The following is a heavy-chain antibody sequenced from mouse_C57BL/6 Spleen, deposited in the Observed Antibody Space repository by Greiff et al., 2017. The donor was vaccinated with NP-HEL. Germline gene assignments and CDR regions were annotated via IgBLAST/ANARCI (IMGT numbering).Heavy chain of an antibody. V-gene: IGHV2-9-1*01. CDR1: GFSLTSYA. J-gene: IGHJ4*01. CDR3: ARNLNYGSSLPYYYAMDY. CDR2: IWTGGGT. Sequence: QVQLKESGPGLVAPSQSLSITCTVSGFSLTSYAISWVRQPPGKGLEWLGVIWTGGGTNYNSALKSRLSISKDNSKSQVFLKMNSLQTDDTARYYCARNLNYGSSLPYYYAMDYWGQGTSVTVSS. D-gene: IGHD1-1*01.